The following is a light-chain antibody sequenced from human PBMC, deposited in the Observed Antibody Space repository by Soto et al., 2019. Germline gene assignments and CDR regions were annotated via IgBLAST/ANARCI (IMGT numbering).Light chain of an antibody. CDR2: GNS. Sequence: QYVLTQPPSVSGAPGQRVTISCTGSSSNIGAGYDVHWYQQLPGTAPKLLIYGNSNRPSGVPDRFSGSKSGTSASLAITGLQAEDEADDYCKSYDSSLSGWVFGGGTQLTVL. CDR1: SSNIGAGYD. V-gene: IGLV1-40*01. J-gene: IGLJ3*02. CDR3: KSYDSSLSGWV.